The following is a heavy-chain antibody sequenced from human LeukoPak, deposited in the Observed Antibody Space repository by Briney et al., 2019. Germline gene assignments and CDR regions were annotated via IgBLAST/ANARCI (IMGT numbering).Heavy chain of an antibody. Sequence: ASVKVSCKASGYTFTSYGISWVRQAPGQGLEWMGWINTNTGNPTYAQGFTGRFVFSLDTSVSTAYLQISSLKAEDTAVYYCARYRYDFWSGYQRVYNWFDPWGQGTLVTVSS. CDR2: INTNTGNP. CDR3: ARYRYDFWSGYQRVYNWFDP. CDR1: GYTFTSYG. D-gene: IGHD3-3*01. V-gene: IGHV7-4-1*02. J-gene: IGHJ5*02.